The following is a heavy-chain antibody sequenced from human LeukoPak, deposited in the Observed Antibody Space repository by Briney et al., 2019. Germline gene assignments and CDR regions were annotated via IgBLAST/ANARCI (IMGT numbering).Heavy chain of an antibody. V-gene: IGHV4-39*01. D-gene: IGHD1-26*01. CDR3: ARTRLGYSGSYYRRPFDY. Sequence: PSETLSLTCTVSGGSISNYYWGWIRQPPGKGLEWIGSIYYSGSTYYNPSLKSRVTISVDTSKNQFSLKLSSVTAADTAVYYCARTRLGYSGSYYRRPFDYWGQGTLVTVSS. CDR2: IYYSGST. J-gene: IGHJ4*02. CDR1: GGSISNYY.